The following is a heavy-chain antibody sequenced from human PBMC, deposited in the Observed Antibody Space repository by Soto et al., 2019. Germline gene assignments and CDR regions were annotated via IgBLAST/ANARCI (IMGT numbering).Heavy chain of an antibody. J-gene: IGHJ4*02. CDR2: VSPDGSAQ. V-gene: IGHV3-7*01. D-gene: IGHD3-16*02. Sequence: GGSLRLSCAASGFTFSTYWMTWVRQAPGEGLEWVANVSPDGSAQYYLDSVKGRFTISRDNAKNSLSLQMNSLRAEDRAVYYCARVGVWGSSRYWPDYWGQGTLVTVSS. CDR3: ARVGVWGSSRYWPDY. CDR1: GFTFSTYW.